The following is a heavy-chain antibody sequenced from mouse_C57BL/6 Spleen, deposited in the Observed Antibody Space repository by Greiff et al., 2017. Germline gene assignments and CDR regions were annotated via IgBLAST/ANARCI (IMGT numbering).Heavy chain of an antibody. CDR1: GYSITSGYY. V-gene: IGHV3-6*01. Sequence: EVKLQESGPGLVKPSQSLSLTCSVTGYSITSGYYWNWIRQFPGNKLEWMGYISYDGSNNYNPSLKNRISITRDTSKNQFFLKLNSVTTEDTATYYCARVLAYYFDYWGQGTTLTVSS. D-gene: IGHD4-1*01. J-gene: IGHJ2*01. CDR3: ARVLAYYFDY. CDR2: ISYDGSN.